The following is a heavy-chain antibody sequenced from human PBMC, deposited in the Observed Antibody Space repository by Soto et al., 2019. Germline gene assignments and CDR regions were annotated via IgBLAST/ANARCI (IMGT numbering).Heavy chain of an antibody. Sequence: ASVKVSCKASGYTFTSYGITWVRQAPGQGLEWMGWISIYNGHTEFAQKLQGRVTMTTDISTTTAYMELRSLKFDDTALYYCARRGSGLVDFWGQGTSVTVSS. D-gene: IGHD6-19*01. CDR3: ARRGSGLVDF. CDR2: ISIYNGHT. V-gene: IGHV1-18*04. J-gene: IGHJ4*02. CDR1: GYTFTSYG.